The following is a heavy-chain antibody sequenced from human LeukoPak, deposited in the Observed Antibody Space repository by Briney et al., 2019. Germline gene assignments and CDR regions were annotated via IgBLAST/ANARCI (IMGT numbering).Heavy chain of an antibody. CDR1: GYTFTSYG. D-gene: IGHD5-12*01. J-gene: IGHJ4*02. CDR2: ISVYNVNT. Sequence: ASVKVSCKASGYTFTSYGISWVRQAPGQGLEWLGWISVYNVNTNYAQKLQGRVTMTTDTSTSTVYMELRSLRSDDTAVYYCARDYSGYEGFDYWGQGTLVTVSS. CDR3: ARDYSGYEGFDY. V-gene: IGHV1-18*01.